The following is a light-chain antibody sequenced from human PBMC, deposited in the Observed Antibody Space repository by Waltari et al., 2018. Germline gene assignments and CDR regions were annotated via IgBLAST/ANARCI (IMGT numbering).Light chain of an antibody. J-gene: IGKJ1*01. CDR1: QSLFQTNGYNY. Sequence: DIVMIQSPLSLPVTPGEPASISCRSSQSLFQTNGYNYLDWYLQKPGQSPQLLIYLGSNRDSRVPDKFSGSGSGTDFTRVISRVEADDVGVYYCMQALQSPWTFGQGTKVEIK. V-gene: IGKV2-28*01. CDR3: MQALQSPWT. CDR2: LGS.